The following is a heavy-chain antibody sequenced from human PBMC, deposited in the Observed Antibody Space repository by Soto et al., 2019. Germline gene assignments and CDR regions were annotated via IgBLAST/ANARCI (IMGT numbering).Heavy chain of an antibody. CDR2: IYYSGST. D-gene: IGHD3-16*01. CDR1: GGSISSYY. J-gene: IGHJ3*02. Sequence: QVQLQESGPGLVKPSETLSLTCTVSGGSISSYYWSWIRQPPGKGLEWIGYIYYSGSTNYNPSLKRRVTISVDTSKNQFSLKLSSVTAADTAVYYCARHAIDYDYIWGSSTLFDIWGQGTMVTVSS. CDR3: ARHAIDYDYIWGSSTLFDI. V-gene: IGHV4-59*08.